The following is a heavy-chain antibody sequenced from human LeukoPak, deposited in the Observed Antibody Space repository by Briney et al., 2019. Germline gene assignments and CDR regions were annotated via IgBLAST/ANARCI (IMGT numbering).Heavy chain of an antibody. J-gene: IGHJ6*03. D-gene: IGHD2-2*01. Sequence: NTSETLSLTCTVSGGSISSYYWSWIRQPPGKGLEWIGYIYYSGSTNYNPSLKSRITISVDTSKNQFSLKLSSMTAADTAVYYCARGRTGYQLLPTKKDYSYYYIDVWGKGTTVTVSS. CDR1: GGSISSYY. CDR3: ARGRTGYQLLPTKKDYSYYYIDV. V-gene: IGHV4-59*12. CDR2: IYYSGST.